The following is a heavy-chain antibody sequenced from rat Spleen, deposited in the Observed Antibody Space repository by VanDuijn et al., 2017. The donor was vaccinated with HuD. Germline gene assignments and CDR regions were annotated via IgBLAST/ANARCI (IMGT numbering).Heavy chain of an antibody. CDR2: IRTKPNNYAT. V-gene: IGHV10-5*01. CDR1: GFTFSNAA. Sequence: VQLVESGGGLVQPKESLKISCTTSGFTFSNAAMYWVRQAPGKGLEWVASIRTKPNNYATYYADSVKGRFTISRDDSKRMVFLQMDNLKPEDTAMYYCTAESSSDYWGQGVMVAVSS. J-gene: IGHJ2*01. D-gene: IGHD1-2*01. CDR3: TAESSSDY.